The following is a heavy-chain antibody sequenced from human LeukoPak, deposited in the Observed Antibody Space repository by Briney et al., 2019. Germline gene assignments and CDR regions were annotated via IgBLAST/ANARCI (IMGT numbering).Heavy chain of an antibody. D-gene: IGHD3-22*01. J-gene: IGHJ3*02. CDR3: ARVERGYYDSSGYYYVSNDAFDI. CDR1: GFTFSSYW. Sequence: GGSLRLSCAASGFTFSSYWMHWVRQAPGKGLVWVSRINSDGSSTSYADSVKGRFTISRDNAKNTLYLQMNSLRAEDTAVYYCARVERGYYDSSGYYYVSNDAFDIWGQGTMVTVSS. CDR2: INSDGSST. V-gene: IGHV3-74*01.